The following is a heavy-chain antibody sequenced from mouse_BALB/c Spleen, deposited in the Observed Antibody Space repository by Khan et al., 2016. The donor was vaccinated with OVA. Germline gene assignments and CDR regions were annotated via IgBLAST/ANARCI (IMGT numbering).Heavy chain of an antibody. CDR2: INPSNGYI. D-gene: IGHD2-14*01. J-gene: IGHJ3*01. Sequence: QVQLKQSGAELARPGASVKMSCKASGYTFTSYTIHWIKLRPGQGLEWIGYINPSNGYINYNQKFKDKATLTADKSSTTAYMELSSLTSDDSALYNCVRDGAYHRNDGWFAYWGQGTLVTVSA. CDR1: GYTFTSYT. V-gene: IGHV1-4*01. CDR3: VRDGAYHRNDGWFAY.